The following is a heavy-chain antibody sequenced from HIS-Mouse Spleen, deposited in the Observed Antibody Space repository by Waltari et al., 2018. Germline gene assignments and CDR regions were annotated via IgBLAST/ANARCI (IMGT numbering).Heavy chain of an antibody. CDR2: IYHSGSN. V-gene: IGHV4-38-2*02. CDR1: GYSISSGYY. CDR3: ARDYCSSTSCYPDAFDI. Sequence: QVQLQESGPGLVKPSETLSLTCTVSGYSISSGYYWGWIRQPPGKGLEWIGSIYHSGSNYYNPALKSRVTISVDTSKNQFSLKLSSVTAADTAVYYCARDYCSSTSCYPDAFDIWGQGTMVTVSS. D-gene: IGHD2-2*01. J-gene: IGHJ3*02.